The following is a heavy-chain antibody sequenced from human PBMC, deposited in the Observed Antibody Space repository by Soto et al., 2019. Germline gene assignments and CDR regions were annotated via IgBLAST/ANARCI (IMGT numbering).Heavy chain of an antibody. V-gene: IGHV3-21*01. D-gene: IGHD1-26*01. CDR3: ARVDRIVGANSPLDY. J-gene: IGHJ4*02. Sequence: EVQLVESGGGLVKPGGSLRLSCAASGFTFSSYSMNWVRQAPGKGLEWVSSISSSSSYIYYADSVKGRFTISRDNAKNSLYLQMNSLRAEDTAVDYCARVDRIVGANSPLDYWGQGTLVTVSS. CDR2: ISSSSSYI. CDR1: GFTFSSYS.